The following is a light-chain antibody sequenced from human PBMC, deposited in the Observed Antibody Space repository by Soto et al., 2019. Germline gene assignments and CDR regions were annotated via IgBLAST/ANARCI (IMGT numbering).Light chain of an antibody. V-gene: IGKV1-39*01. CDR2: AAS. CDR3: QQSYSSPPT. Sequence: DIQMTQSPSTLPASVGDRVTITCRASQSISNWLAWYQQKPGKAPKLLIFAASSLQSGVPSRFSGSRSGPDFTLTSSSLQPEDFATYYCQQSYSSPPTFGQGTKVDIK. J-gene: IGKJ1*01. CDR1: QSISNW.